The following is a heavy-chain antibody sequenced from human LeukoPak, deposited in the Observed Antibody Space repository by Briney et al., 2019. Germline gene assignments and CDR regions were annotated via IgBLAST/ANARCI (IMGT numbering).Heavy chain of an antibody. J-gene: IGHJ6*03. Sequence: PSETLSLTCTVAGGSISSYYWSWIRQPAGKGLEWIGRIYTSGSTNYNPSLKSRVTMSVDTSKNQFSLKLSSVTAADTAVYYCARAAVTTSIIPYYMDVWGKGTTVTVSS. CDR3: ARAAVTTSIIPYYMDV. D-gene: IGHD4-11*01. V-gene: IGHV4-4*07. CDR2: IYTSGST. CDR1: GGSISSYY.